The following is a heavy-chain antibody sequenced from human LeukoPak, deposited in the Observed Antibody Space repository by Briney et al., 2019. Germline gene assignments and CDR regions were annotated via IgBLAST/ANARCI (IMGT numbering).Heavy chain of an antibody. CDR2: MNPNSGNT. D-gene: IGHD5-18*01. Sequence: GASVKVSCKASGYTFTSYDINWVRQATGQGLEWVGWMNPNSGNTGYAQKFQGRVTMTRNTSISTAYMELSSLRSEDTAVYYCARGGRGYSYGLLRVFDYWGQGTLVTVSS. CDR1: GYTFTSYD. CDR3: ARGGRGYSYGLLRVFDY. V-gene: IGHV1-8*01. J-gene: IGHJ4*02.